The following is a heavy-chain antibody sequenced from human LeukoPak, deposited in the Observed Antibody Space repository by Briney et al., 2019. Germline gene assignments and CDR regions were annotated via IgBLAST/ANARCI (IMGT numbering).Heavy chain of an antibody. CDR1: GSTFSTYW. J-gene: IGHJ4*02. V-gene: IGHV3-7*01. CDR2: IKPDGSEK. D-gene: IGHD5-18*01. CDR3: TRDWTDTAMGLFDY. Sequence: GGSLRLSCVASGSTFSTYWMSWVRQAPGKGLEWVANIKPDGSEKNYVDSVKGRFIISRDNAKNSLSLQMNSLRAEDTAVYYCTRDWTDTAMGLFDYWGQGTLVTVSS.